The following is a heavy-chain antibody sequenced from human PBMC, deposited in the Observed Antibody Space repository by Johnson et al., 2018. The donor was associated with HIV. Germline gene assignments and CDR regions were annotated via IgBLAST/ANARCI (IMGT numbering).Heavy chain of an antibody. J-gene: IGHJ3*02. CDR2: IRSKAYGGTT. Sequence: VQLVESGGGVVQPGRSLRLSCAASGFTFGDYAMSWFRQAPGKGLAWVGFIRSKAYGGTTEYAASVKGRFTISRDDSKSIAYLQMNSLKTEDTAVYYCTLPLGAAAGWYDAAFDIWGQGTMVTVSS. CDR3: TLPLGAAAGWYDAAFDI. D-gene: IGHD6-13*01. V-gene: IGHV3-49*03. CDR1: GFTFGDYA.